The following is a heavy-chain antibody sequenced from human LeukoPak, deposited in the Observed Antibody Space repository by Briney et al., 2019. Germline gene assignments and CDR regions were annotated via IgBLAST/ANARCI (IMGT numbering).Heavy chain of an antibody. CDR3: ARDAGCGFDY. Sequence: GGSLRLSCVASGFTFSRYWMVWVRQAPGKGLEWVASIQENGRGKYYLDSMKGRFSISKDNAKSSVSLQMNSLGVGDMAVYYCARDAGCGFDYWGQGTRVTVSS. J-gene: IGHJ4*02. D-gene: IGHD2-21*01. CDR1: GFTFSRYW. V-gene: IGHV3-7*01. CDR2: IQENGRGK.